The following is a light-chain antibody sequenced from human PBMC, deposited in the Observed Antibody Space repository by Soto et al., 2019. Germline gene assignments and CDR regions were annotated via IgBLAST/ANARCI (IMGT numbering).Light chain of an antibody. Sequence: DIQMTQSPSTLSASVGDRVTITCRASQSISSWLAWYQQKPGKAPKLLIYKASSVERGVPSRFSGSGSGTEFTLTISSLQPDDCASYYCQQYNSEWTFGQGTKVEIK. CDR1: QSISSW. CDR3: QQYNSEWT. V-gene: IGKV1-5*03. CDR2: KAS. J-gene: IGKJ1*01.